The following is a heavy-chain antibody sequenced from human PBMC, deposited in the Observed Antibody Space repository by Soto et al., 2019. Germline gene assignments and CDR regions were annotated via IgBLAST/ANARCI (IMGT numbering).Heavy chain of an antibody. D-gene: IGHD6-13*01. V-gene: IGHV5-51*01. CDR2: IYPGDSDT. CDR3: ARRGIAAAGTYIVNFDY. Sequence: GESLKISCKGSGYSFTSYWIGWVRQMPGKGLEWMGIIYPGDSDTRYSPSFQGQVTISADKSISTAYLQWSSLKASDTAMYYCARRGIAAAGTYIVNFDYWGQGTLVTVSS. J-gene: IGHJ4*02. CDR1: GYSFTSYW.